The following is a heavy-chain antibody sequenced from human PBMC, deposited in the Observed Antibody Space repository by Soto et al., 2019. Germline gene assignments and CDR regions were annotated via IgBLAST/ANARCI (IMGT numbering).Heavy chain of an antibody. CDR1: GFTFSSYE. V-gene: IGHV3-48*03. Sequence: GGSLRLFSAASGFTFSSYEMNWVRQAPGKGLEWVSYIGSSGSTIYYADSVNGLFTISRDNAKNSLYLQMNSLRAEDTAVYYCSRLQGYPHYWGQGTLVTMSS. CDR2: IGSSGSTI. D-gene: IGHD3-16*02. J-gene: IGHJ4*02. CDR3: SRLQGYPHY.